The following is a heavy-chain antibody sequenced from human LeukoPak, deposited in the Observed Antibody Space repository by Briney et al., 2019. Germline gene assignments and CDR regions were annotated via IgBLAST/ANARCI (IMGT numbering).Heavy chain of an antibody. D-gene: IGHD3-3*01. V-gene: IGHV4-34*01. CDR1: GGSFSGYY. CDR3: ARDSDDFWSGSHGWFDP. J-gene: IGHJ5*02. CDR2: INHRGST. Sequence: SETLSLTCAVYGGSFSGYYWSWIRQPPGKGLEWIGEINHRGSTNYNPSLKSRVTISVDTSKNQFSLKLSSVTAADTAVYYCARDSDDFWSGSHGWFDPWGQGTLVTVSS.